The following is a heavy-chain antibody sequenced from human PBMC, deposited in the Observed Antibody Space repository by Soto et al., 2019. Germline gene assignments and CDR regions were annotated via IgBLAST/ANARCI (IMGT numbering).Heavy chain of an antibody. Sequence: GASVKVSCKASGYTFTSYAMHWVRQATGQGLEWMGWMNPNSGNTGYAQKFQGRVTMTRNTSISTAYMELSSLRSEDTAVYYCARGILYNYYYYGMDVWGQGTTVTVSS. CDR3: ARGILYNYYYYGMDV. J-gene: IGHJ6*02. V-gene: IGHV1-8*02. CDR2: MNPNSGNT. CDR1: GYTFTSYA. D-gene: IGHD2-8*01.